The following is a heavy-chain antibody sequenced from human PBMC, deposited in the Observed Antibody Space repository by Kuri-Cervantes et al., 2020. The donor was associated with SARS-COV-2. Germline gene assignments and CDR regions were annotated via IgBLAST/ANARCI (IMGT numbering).Heavy chain of an antibody. CDR3: AKDGANGYAGWFDP. J-gene: IGHJ5*02. CDR2: ISWNSGSI. CDR1: GFTFDDYA. Sequence: GGSLRLSCAASGFTFDDYAMHWVRQAPGKGLEWVSGISWNSGSIGYADSVKGRFTTSRDNAKNSLYLQMNSLRAEDTALYYCAKDGANGYAGWFDPWGQGTLVTVSS. D-gene: IGHD2-8*01. V-gene: IGHV3-9*01.